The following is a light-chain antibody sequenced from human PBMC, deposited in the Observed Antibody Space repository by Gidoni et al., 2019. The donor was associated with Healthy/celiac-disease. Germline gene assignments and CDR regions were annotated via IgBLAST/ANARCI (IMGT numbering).Light chain of an antibody. Sequence: QSAPTQPRPVSGSPGPSVTISCTGTSRDVGGYYYLSWYQQHPGKAPKLMIYDVSKRPSGVPDRFSGSKSGNTASLTISGLQAEDEADYYCCSYAGSYTLVFGGGTKLTVL. CDR2: DVS. CDR3: CSYAGSYTLV. V-gene: IGLV2-11*01. CDR1: SRDVGGYYY. J-gene: IGLJ2*01.